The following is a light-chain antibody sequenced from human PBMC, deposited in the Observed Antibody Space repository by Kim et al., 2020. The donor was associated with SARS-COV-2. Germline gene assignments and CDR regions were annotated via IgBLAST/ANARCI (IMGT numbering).Light chain of an antibody. CDR2: AAS. CDR3: QKYDGAPWT. Sequence: AAVGDRVTSTCRARQGISNYLAWYQQKPGEVPKPLIYAASALQSGVPSRCSGSGSGTDFTLTISSLQPEDVATYYCQKYDGAPWTFGQGTKVEIK. CDR1: QGISNY. J-gene: IGKJ1*01. V-gene: IGKV1-27*01.